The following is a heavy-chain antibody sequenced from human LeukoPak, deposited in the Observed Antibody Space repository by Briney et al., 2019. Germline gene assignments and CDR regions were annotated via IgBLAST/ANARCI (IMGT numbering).Heavy chain of an antibody. J-gene: IGHJ4*02. CDR2: ISYDGSNK. V-gene: IGHV3-30*18. CDR1: GFTFSSYC. D-gene: IGHD3-9*01. CDR3: AKDHHPYYDILTGYLYPDY. Sequence: GGSLRLSCAASGFTFSSYCMHWVRQAPGKGLEWVAVISYDGSNKKYDYSVKGRFTISRDNSKNTLYLQMNSLRAEDTAVYYCAKDHHPYYDILTGYLYPDYWGQGTLVTVSS.